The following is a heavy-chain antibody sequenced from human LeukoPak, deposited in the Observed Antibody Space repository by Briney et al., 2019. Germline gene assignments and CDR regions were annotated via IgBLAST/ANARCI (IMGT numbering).Heavy chain of an antibody. D-gene: IGHD5-18*01. CDR3: ARASGYSYGSYFDY. CDR2: IYYSGST. J-gene: IGHJ4*02. V-gene: IGHV4-31*03. CDR1: GGSISRGGYY. Sequence: SETLSLTCTVSGGSISRGGYYWSWIRQHPGKGLEWIGYIYYSGSTYYNPSLRSRVNMSVDTPKNQFSLKLRSVTAADTAVYYCARASGYSYGSYFDYWGQGTLVTVSS.